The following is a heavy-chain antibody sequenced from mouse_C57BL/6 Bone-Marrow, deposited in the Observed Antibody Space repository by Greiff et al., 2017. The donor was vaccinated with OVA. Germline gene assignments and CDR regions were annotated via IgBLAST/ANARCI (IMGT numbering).Heavy chain of an antibody. CDR2: IHPNSGST. D-gene: IGHD1-1*01. V-gene: IGHV1-64*01. Sequence: VQLQQPGAELVKPGASVKLSCKASGYTFTSYWMHWVKQRPGQGLEWIGMIHPNSGSTNYNEKFKSKATLTVGKSSSTAYMQLSSLTSEDSAVYYCARRKNYYGSEAMDYWGQGTSVTVSS. CDR1: GYTFTSYW. CDR3: ARRKNYYGSEAMDY. J-gene: IGHJ4*01.